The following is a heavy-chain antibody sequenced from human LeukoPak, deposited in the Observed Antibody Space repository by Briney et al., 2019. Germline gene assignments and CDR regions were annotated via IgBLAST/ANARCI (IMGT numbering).Heavy chain of an antibody. V-gene: IGHV1-69*13. J-gene: IGHJ6*02. D-gene: IGHD2-2*01. Sequence: GASVKVSCKASGYTFISYAMNWVRQAPGQGLEWMGGIIPIFGTANYAQKFQGRVTITADESTSTAYMELSSLRSEDTAVYYCARDDGREYQLLLGPAHDKKYYYYGMDVWGQGTTVTVSS. CDR2: IIPIFGTA. CDR3: ARDDGREYQLLLGPAHDKKYYYYGMDV. CDR1: GYTFISYA.